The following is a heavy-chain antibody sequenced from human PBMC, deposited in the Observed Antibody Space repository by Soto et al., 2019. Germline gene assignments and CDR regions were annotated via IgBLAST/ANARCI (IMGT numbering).Heavy chain of an antibody. Sequence: SVKVSCKASGYRFTGYYRRWGRKATGQGLEWMGWINPNSGGTNYAQKFQGWVTMTRDTSISTAYMELSRLRSDDTAVYYCSPDHRLGASNYYGLDVRGQATTVTVSS. CDR1: GYRFTGYY. J-gene: IGHJ6*02. CDR3: SPDHRLGASNYYGLDV. D-gene: IGHD1-26*01. V-gene: IGHV1-2*04. CDR2: INPNSGGT.